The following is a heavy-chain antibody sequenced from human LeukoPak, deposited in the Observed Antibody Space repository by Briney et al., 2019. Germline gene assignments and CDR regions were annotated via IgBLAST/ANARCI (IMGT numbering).Heavy chain of an antibody. D-gene: IGHD5-18*01. V-gene: IGHV3-30*04. CDR1: GFTFSAYA. Sequence: GGSLRLSCTASGFTFSAYAMHWVRQASGKGLEWVAIISYDGSNKYYADSVKGRFTISRDNSKNTLYLQMNSLRAEDTAVYYCARDLAAMVSYNWLDPWGQGTLVTVSS. CDR3: ARDLAAMVSYNWLDP. J-gene: IGHJ5*02. CDR2: ISYDGSNK.